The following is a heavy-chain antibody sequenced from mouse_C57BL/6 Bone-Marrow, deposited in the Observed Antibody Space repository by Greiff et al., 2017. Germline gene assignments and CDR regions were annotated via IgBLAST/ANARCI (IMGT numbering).Heavy chain of an antibody. V-gene: IGHV1S132*01. J-gene: IGHJ2*01. Sequence: QVQLQQSGAELVRPGASVKLSFKTSGYIFTSYWIHWVKQRSGQGLEWIARIYPGTGSTYYNEKFKGKATLTADKSSSTAYMQLSTLKSEDSAVYFCARSSYDGYSFDYWGQGTTLIVSS. CDR1: GYIFTSYW. CDR2: IYPGTGST. D-gene: IGHD2-3*01. CDR3: ARSSYDGYSFDY.